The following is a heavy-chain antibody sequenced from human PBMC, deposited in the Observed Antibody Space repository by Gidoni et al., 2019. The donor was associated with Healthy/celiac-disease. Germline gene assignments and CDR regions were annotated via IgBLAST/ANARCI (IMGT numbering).Heavy chain of an antibody. D-gene: IGHD4-17*01. CDR1: GGSISSGGYY. Sequence: QVQLQESGPGLVKPSQTLSLTCTVSGGSISSGGYYWSWIRQHPGKGLEWIGYIYYSGSTYYNPSLKSRVTISVDTSKNQFSLKLSSVTAADTAVYYCAREGVTTEKHYYGMDVWGQGTTVTVSS. CDR3: AREGVTTEKHYYGMDV. J-gene: IGHJ6*02. CDR2: IYYSGST. V-gene: IGHV4-31*03.